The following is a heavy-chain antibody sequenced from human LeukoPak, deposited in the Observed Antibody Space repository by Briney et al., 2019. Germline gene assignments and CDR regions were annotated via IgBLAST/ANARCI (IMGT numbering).Heavy chain of an antibody. V-gene: IGHV1-2*02. Sequence: GASVKVSCKASGYTFTDYYMHWVRPAPGQALEWMGWINPNSGGTNYAQKFQGRVTMTRDTSVSTAYIELNRLTSDDTAVYFCARGDQYGTFYSWGQGTLVTVSS. D-gene: IGHD1-26*01. CDR3: ARGDQYGTFYS. CDR1: GYTFTDYY. J-gene: IGHJ4*02. CDR2: INPNSGGT.